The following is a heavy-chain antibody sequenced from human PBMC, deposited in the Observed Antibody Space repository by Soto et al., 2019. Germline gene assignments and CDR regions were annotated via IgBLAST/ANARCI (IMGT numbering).Heavy chain of an antibody. V-gene: IGHV3-23*01. CDR3: AKTSGPIAAFDY. CDR2: ISGSGGST. J-gene: IGHJ4*02. Sequence: GSLRLSCAASGFTFRSYAMNWVRQAPGKGLEWVSAISGSGGSTYYADSVKGRFTISRDNSKNTLYLQMNSLRADDTAVYYCAKTSGPIAAFDYWGQGTLVTVSS. D-gene: IGHD6-6*01. CDR1: GFTFRSYA.